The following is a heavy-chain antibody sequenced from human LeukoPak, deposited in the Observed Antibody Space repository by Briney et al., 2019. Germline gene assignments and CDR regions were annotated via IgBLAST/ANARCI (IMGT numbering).Heavy chain of an antibody. CDR1: GYSISSGYY. J-gene: IGHJ4*02. V-gene: IGHV4-38-2*01. CDR3: ARGSHYCSSTSCQIIDY. D-gene: IGHD2-2*01. CDR2: IYHSGST. Sequence: SETLSLTCAVSGYSISSGYYWGWIRHPPGKGLEWIGSIYHSGSTYYNPSLKSRVTISVDTSKNQFSLKLSSVTAADTAVYYCARGSHYCSSTSCQIIDYWGQGTLVTVSS.